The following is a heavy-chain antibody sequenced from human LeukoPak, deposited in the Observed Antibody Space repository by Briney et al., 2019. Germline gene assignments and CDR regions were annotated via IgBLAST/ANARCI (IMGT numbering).Heavy chain of an antibody. Sequence: PGGSLRLSCAASGFTFSIYAMSWVRQAPGEGLEWVSAIMGSGGSTYYADSVKGRFTNSRDNSKNTLYLQMNSLRAEDTAVYYCAKSSAYYDFWSGYYGDYFDYWGQGTLVTVSS. CDR3: AKSSAYYDFWSGYYGDYFDY. D-gene: IGHD3-3*01. CDR1: GFTFSIYA. CDR2: IMGSGGST. V-gene: IGHV3-23*01. J-gene: IGHJ4*02.